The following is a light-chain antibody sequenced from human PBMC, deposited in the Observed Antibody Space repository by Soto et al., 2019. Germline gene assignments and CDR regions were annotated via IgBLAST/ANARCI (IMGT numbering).Light chain of an antibody. CDR3: QQRNNWPPEIT. V-gene: IGKV3-11*01. J-gene: IGKJ5*01. CDR2: DAS. Sequence: IVLTQSPATLSLSPGERATLSRRASQNISIYLAWYQQKPGQARRLLIYDASNRATGIPARFSGSGSGTDFTLTISTLEPEDFAVYYCQQRNNWPPEITFGQGTRLEIK. CDR1: QNISIY.